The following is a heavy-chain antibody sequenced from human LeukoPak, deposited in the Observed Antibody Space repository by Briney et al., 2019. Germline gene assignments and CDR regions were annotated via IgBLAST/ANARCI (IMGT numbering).Heavy chain of an antibody. Sequence: SETLSLTCTVSGGSISSGDYYWSWIRQPPGKGLEWIGYIYYSGSTYYKPSLKSRVTISVDTSENQFSLKLSSVTAADTAVYYCARGTYYYDSSGYQGAYYFDYWGQGTLVTVSS. CDR1: GGSISSGDYY. CDR3: ARGTYYYDSSGYQGAYYFDY. D-gene: IGHD3-22*01. J-gene: IGHJ4*02. V-gene: IGHV4-30-4*01. CDR2: IYYSGST.